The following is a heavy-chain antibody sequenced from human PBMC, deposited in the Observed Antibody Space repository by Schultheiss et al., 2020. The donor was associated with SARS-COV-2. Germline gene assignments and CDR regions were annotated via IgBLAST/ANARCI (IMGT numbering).Heavy chain of an antibody. CDR3: ARHEGSSGWSGPDAFDI. D-gene: IGHD6-19*01. V-gene: IGHV1-2*02. CDR2: INPNSGGT. CDR1: GYTFSSYA. Sequence: ASVKVSCKASGYTFSSYAISWVRQAPGQGLEWMGWINPNSGGTNYAQKFQGRVTMTRDTSISTAYMELSRLRSDDTAVYYCARHEGSSGWSGPDAFDIWGQGTMVTVSS. J-gene: IGHJ3*02.